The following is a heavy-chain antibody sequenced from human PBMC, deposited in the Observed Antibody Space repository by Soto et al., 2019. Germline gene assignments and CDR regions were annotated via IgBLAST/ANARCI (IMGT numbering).Heavy chain of an antibody. Sequence: QVQLVQSGAEVKKPGASVKVSCKASGYTFTSYGISWVRQAPGQGLEWMGWISAYNGNTNYAQTLQGRVTMTTDTSTRTAYMGLRSLRSDDTAVYYCAGDRWVAVAGPPEENDHWGQGTLVTVSS. V-gene: IGHV1-18*01. J-gene: IGHJ4*02. CDR3: AGDRWVAVAGPPEENDH. CDR2: ISAYNGNT. D-gene: IGHD6-19*01. CDR1: GYTFTSYG.